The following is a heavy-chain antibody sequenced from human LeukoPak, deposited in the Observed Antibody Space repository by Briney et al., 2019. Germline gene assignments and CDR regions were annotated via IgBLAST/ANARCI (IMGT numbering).Heavy chain of an antibody. V-gene: IGHV4-39*07. CDR3: ARGRARYSGYDLGY. Sequence: PSETLSLTCTVSSGSISSDAYYWGWIRQPPGKGLEWIGTIHYSGKTYYNPSLKSRVTISVDTSKNQFSLKLSSVTAADTAVYYCARGRARYSGYDLGYWGQGTLVTVSS. CDR2: IHYSGKT. J-gene: IGHJ4*02. CDR1: SGSISSDAYY. D-gene: IGHD5-12*01.